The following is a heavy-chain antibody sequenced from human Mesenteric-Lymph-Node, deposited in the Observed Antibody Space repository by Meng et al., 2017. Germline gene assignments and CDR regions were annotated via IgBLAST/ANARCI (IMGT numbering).Heavy chain of an antibody. CDR1: GYTFTSYA. J-gene: IGHJ4*02. CDR3: ARETLGYCSSTSCYIGPPDY. Sequence: VQLLHSGSELKKSWASVKCSCKASGYTFTSYAMNWVRQAPGQGLEWMGWINTNTGNPTYAQGFTGRFVFSLDTSVSTAYLQISSLKAEDTAVYYCARETLGYCSSTSCYIGPPDYWGQGTLVTVSS. CDR2: INTNTGNP. D-gene: IGHD2-2*01. V-gene: IGHV7-4-1*02.